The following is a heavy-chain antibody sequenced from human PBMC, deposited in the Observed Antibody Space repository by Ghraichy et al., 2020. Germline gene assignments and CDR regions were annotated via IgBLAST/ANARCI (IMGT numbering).Heavy chain of an antibody. CDR1: GGTFSSYA. CDR2: IIPIFGTA. V-gene: IGHV1-69*13. Sequence: ASVKVSCKASGGTFSSYAISWVRQAPGQGLEWMGGIIPIFGTANYAQKFQGRVTITADESTSTAYMELSSLRSEDTAVYYCASRVATTHYYYYGMDVWGQGTTVTVSS. D-gene: IGHD5-12*01. CDR3: ASRVATTHYYYYGMDV. J-gene: IGHJ6*02.